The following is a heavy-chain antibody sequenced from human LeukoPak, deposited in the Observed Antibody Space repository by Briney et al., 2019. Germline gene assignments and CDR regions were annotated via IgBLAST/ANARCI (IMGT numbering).Heavy chain of an antibody. J-gene: IGHJ4*02. CDR3: AKDVGGVYNYFDF. CDR2: ISYDGSNK. V-gene: IGHV3-30*18. Sequence: GRSLRLSCAASGFSFNSYGMHWVRQAPGKGLEWGAVISYDGSNKYYADSVKGRFTISRDNSKNTLYLQMNSLRAEDTAVYYCAKDVGGVYNYFDFWGQGSLVTVSS. D-gene: IGHD3-16*01. CDR1: GFSFNSYG.